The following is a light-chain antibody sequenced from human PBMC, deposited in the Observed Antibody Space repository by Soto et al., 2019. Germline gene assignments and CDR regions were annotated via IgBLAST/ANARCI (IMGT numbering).Light chain of an antibody. CDR2: DVS. CDR1: SSDVGGYNY. V-gene: IGLV2-11*01. Sequence: QSALTQPRSVSGSPGQSVTISCTGTSSDVGGYNYVSWYQQHPGKAPKLMIYDVSKRPSGVPDRFSGSKSGNTASLTISGLQAEDEADYYCCSYAGSYRVFGTGPKVTVL. J-gene: IGLJ1*01. CDR3: CSYAGSYRV.